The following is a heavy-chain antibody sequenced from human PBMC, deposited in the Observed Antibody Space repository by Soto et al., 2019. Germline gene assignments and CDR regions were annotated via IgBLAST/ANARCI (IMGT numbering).Heavy chain of an antibody. V-gene: IGHV3-64*02. J-gene: IGHJ6*02. CDR1: GVPFSSYA. Sequence: GGSLRLSCAASGVPFSSYAMHWVRQAPGKGLEYVSAISSNGGSTYYADSVKGRFTISRDNSKNTLYLQMGSLRAEDMAVYYCARGIAAAGPWKHYYYYGMDVWGQGTTVTVSS. CDR2: ISSNGGST. CDR3: ARGIAAAGPWKHYYYYGMDV. D-gene: IGHD6-13*01.